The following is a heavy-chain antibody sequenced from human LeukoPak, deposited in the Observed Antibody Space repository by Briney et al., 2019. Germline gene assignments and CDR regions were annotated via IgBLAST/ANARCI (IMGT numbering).Heavy chain of an antibody. J-gene: IGHJ4*02. CDR1: GFTFSSYG. CDR2: IRYDGSNK. Sequence: PGGSLRLSCAASGFTFSSYGMHWVRQAPGKGLEWVAFIRYDGSNKYYAESVKGRFTISRDNSKNTLYLQMNSLRAEDTAVYYCAKWRIAAAGTGDYWGQGTLVTVSS. D-gene: IGHD6-13*01. CDR3: AKWRIAAAGTGDY. V-gene: IGHV3-30*02.